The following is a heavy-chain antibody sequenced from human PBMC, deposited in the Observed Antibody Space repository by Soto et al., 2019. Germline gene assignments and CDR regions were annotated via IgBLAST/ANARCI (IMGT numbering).Heavy chain of an antibody. J-gene: IGHJ6*02. V-gene: IGHV4-34*01. CDR2: INHSEST. D-gene: IGHD3-3*01. CDR3: ARDRGYYDFWSGYSALYYYYGMDV. CDR1: GGSFSVYY. Sequence: PSETLSLTCAVYGGSFSVYYWSWIRQPPGKGLEWIGEINHSESTNYNPSLKSRVTISVDTSKNQFSLKLSSVTAADTAVYYCARDRGYYDFWSGYSALYYYYGMDVWGQGTTVT.